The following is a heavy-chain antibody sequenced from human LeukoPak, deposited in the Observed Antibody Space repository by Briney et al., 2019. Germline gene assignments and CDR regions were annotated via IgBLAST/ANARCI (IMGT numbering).Heavy chain of an antibody. V-gene: IGHV3-9*01. CDR3: AKGSGLRSRNWYFAL. CDR2: ISWNSGDI. CDR1: GFTFDDYA. D-gene: IGHD4-17*01. Sequence: PGGSLRLSWPASGFTFDDYAMRWGRQAPGKGLGGVSSISWNSGDIGYAASVQGRFTISRDNAKNSLYLQIDSLRTEDTAFYYCAKGSGLRSRNWYFALWGRGTLVTVSS. J-gene: IGHJ2*01.